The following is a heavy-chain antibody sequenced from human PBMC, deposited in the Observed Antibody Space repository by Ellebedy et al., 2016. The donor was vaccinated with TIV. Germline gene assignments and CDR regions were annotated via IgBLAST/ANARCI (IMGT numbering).Heavy chain of an antibody. V-gene: IGHV3-30*04. CDR3: SREGLEAGMDL. CDR2: ISYDGNNK. Sequence: GESLKISCAASGFTFSHHAFYWVRQAPGKGLEWVTIISYDGNNKFYLDSVEGRFSISRDDSRTTLYLQMNSLRPEDTAVYYCSREGLEAGMDLWGQGTTVIVSS. CDR1: GFTFSHHA. J-gene: IGHJ6*02.